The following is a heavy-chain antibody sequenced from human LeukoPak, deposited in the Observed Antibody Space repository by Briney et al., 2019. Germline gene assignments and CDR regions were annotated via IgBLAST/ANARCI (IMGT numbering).Heavy chain of an antibody. CDR3: ARGVEEWLPPTAYYYYGMDV. D-gene: IGHD5-12*01. CDR1: GGSFSGYY. J-gene: IGHJ6*02. Sequence: SETLSLTCAVYGGSFSGYYWSWLRQPPGKGLEWIGEINHSGNTNYNPSLKSRVTISVDTSKSQFSLKLSSVPAADTAVYYCARGVEEWLPPTAYYYYGMDVWGQGTTVTVSS. V-gene: IGHV4-34*01. CDR2: INHSGNT.